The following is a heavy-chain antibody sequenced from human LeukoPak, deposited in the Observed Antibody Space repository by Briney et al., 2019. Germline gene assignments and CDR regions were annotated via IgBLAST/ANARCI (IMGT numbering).Heavy chain of an antibody. J-gene: IGHJ5*02. Sequence: SETLSLTCTVSGASISGSSYYWGWIRQPPGRGLEWLASIHYIGSTDYNPSLKSRVTISADSSKNQFSLKLSSVTAADTAVYHCAKNGQTGFSFDPWGPGTLGTVSS. CDR1: GASISGSSYY. V-gene: IGHV4-39*07. CDR3: AKNGQTGFSFDP. CDR2: IHYIGST. D-gene: IGHD3-9*01.